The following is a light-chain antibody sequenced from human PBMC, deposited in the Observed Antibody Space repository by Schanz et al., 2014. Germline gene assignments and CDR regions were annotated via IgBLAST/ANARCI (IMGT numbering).Light chain of an antibody. CDR2: DAS. Sequence: EIVLTQSPATLSLSPGERATLSCRASQSVSSYLAWYQQKPGQAPRLLIYDASTRATGIPGRFSGSGSGTDFTLTISSLEPEDSAVYYCQQYGSSLLYTFGQGTKLEIK. CDR1: QSVSSY. CDR3: QQYGSSLLYT. V-gene: IGKV3-11*01. J-gene: IGKJ2*01.